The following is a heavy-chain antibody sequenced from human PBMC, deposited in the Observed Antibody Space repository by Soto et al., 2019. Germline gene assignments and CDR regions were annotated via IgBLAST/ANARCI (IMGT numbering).Heavy chain of an antibody. CDR3: ARNRIRVWFGELSYFDP. V-gene: IGHV4-34*01. CDR1: GGSFSGYY. CDR2: INHSGST. Sequence: QVQLQQWGAGLLKPSETLSLTCAVYGGSFSGYYWSWIRQPPGKGLEWIGEINHSGSTNYNPSLKRGVTISVDTSKHPFSLELSSVTAADTAVYYCARNRIRVWFGELSYFDPWGQGTLVTVSS. J-gene: IGHJ5*02. D-gene: IGHD3-10*01.